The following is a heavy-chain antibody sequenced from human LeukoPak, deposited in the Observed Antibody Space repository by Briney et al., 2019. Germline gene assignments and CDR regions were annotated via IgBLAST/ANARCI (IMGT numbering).Heavy chain of an antibody. Sequence: GESLKISCKGSGYRFTDYLIAWVRQMPGKGLEYMGIIHPRDSSVRYSPSFQGQVTVSVDKSINTAYLQWSTLKVSDTAMYYCSTEVWGNLEYWGQGTLVTVSS. CDR2: IHPRDSSV. J-gene: IGHJ4*02. CDR3: STEVWGNLEY. CDR1: GYRFTDYL. D-gene: IGHD7-27*01. V-gene: IGHV5-51*01.